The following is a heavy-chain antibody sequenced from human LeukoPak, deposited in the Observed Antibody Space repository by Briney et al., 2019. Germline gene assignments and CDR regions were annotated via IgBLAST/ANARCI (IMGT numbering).Heavy chain of an antibody. Sequence: GGALRLSFGASGFHFTSYWMRWGRPAPGEGGGGGGNIKQDGSEKYYVDSVKGRFTISRDNAKNSLYLQMNSLRAEDTAVYYCARDGVVSPWPEYFQHWGQGTLVTVSS. CDR2: IKQDGSEK. V-gene: IGHV3-7*01. D-gene: IGHD3-22*01. J-gene: IGHJ1*01. CDR1: GFHFTSYW. CDR3: ARDGVVSPWPEYFQH.